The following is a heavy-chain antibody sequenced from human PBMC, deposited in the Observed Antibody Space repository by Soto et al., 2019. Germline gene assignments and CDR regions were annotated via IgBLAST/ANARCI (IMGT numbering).Heavy chain of an antibody. CDR2: IYPGDSDT. Sequence: PGESLKISCKGSGYSFTSYCIGWVLQMPWKGLEWMGIIYPGDSDTRYSPSFQGQVTISADKSISTAYLQWSSLKASDTAMYYCARLKEGYSSSYENYYYYYGMDVWGQGTTVTVSS. CDR3: ARLKEGYSSSYENYYYYYGMDV. CDR1: GYSFTSYC. J-gene: IGHJ6*02. D-gene: IGHD6-6*01. V-gene: IGHV5-51*01.